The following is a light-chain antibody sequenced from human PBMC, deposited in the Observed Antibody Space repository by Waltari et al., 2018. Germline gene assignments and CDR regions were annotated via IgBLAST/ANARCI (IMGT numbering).Light chain of an antibody. CDR2: GAS. J-gene: IGKJ4*01. Sequence: DIQITQSPSSLPASVGDRVTIPCQASQDIDNYLNLYQQHQGKAPKLLIYGASNLAAGVPSRFSGSGSGTHYTLTITGLQPEDFATYYCQHYRDYLTFGSGTTVDIK. CDR1: QDIDNY. CDR3: QHYRDYLT. V-gene: IGKV1-33*01.